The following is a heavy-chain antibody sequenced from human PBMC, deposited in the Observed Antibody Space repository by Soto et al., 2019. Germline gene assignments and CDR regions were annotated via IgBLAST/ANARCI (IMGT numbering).Heavy chain of an antibody. D-gene: IGHD6-13*01. J-gene: IGHJ4*02. Sequence: QVQLVESGGGLVKPGGSLRLSCAASGFTFSDYYMSWIRQAPGKGLEWVSYISSSGSTIYYADSVKGRFTISRDNAKNSLYLQMNSLRAEDTAVYYCARVPRPRHMGSSWLGYYFDHWGQGTLVTVSS. CDR3: ARVPRPRHMGSSWLGYYFDH. CDR1: GFTFSDYY. CDR2: ISSSGSTI. V-gene: IGHV3-11*01.